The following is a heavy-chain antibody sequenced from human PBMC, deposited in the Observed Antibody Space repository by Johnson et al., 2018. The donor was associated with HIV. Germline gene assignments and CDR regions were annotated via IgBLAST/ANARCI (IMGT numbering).Heavy chain of an antibody. CDR1: GFTFSSYW. J-gene: IGHJ3*02. V-gene: IGHV3-74*01. Sequence: VQLVESGGGLVQPGGSLRLACAASGFTFSSYWMHWVRQAPGKGLVWVSRINSDGSNTNYADAVKGRFTIPRDNAKNTLYLQMNSLRVEDTAVYYCAREGQYYYDSSGCTYDAFDIWGQGTMVTVSS. CDR3: AREGQYYYDSSGCTYDAFDI. CDR2: INSDGSNT. D-gene: IGHD3-22*01.